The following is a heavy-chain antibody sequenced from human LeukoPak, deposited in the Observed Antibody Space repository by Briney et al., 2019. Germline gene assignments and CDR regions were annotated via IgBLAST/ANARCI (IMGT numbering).Heavy chain of an antibody. J-gene: IGHJ4*02. CDR3: ARDSHKGL. CDR2: IYSGGSI. Sequence: GGSLRLSCAASGFSVSSNYMSWVRQAPGKGLEWVSVIYSGGSIYYADSVKGRFTSSRDSSKNTMYLQVNSLRAEDTAVYFCARDSHKGLWGQGTLVTVSS. CDR1: GFSVSSNY. V-gene: IGHV3-66*01.